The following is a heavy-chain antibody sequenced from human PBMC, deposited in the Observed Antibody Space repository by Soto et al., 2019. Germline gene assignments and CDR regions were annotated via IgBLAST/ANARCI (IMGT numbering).Heavy chain of an antibody. J-gene: IGHJ4*02. D-gene: IGHD6-19*01. Sequence: QVQVVQSGAEVKRPGSSLKVSCETSVGTSAIYTITWVRHAPGQGLQWMGRIVPTLHVTNYAQEFHGRLTITAGTSTTTVHMELSSLTSEDAAVYYGTTEKCGAGRVGVRDWGQGTMVTVSS. V-gene: IGHV1-69*08. CDR2: IVPTLHVT. CDR1: VGTSAIYT. CDR3: TTEKCGAGRVGVRD.